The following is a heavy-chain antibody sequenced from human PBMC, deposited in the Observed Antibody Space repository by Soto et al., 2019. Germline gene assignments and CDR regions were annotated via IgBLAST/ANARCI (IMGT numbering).Heavy chain of an antibody. CDR2: IYDSGAT. Sequence: PWETLSLTCTVSGGSLSGGSYYWNWIRQPPGKQMEWIGYIYDSGATKYNPSLKSRVTISQDTSKNQFSLKMNSVTPSDTAVYYCARDWVPYWFDPWGQGILVTVSS. J-gene: IGHJ5*02. V-gene: IGHV4-61*01. CDR3: ARDWVPYWFDP. D-gene: IGHD7-27*01. CDR1: GGSLSGGSYY.